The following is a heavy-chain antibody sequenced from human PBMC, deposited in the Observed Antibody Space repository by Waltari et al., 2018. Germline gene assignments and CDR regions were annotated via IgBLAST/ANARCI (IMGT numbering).Heavy chain of an antibody. J-gene: IGHJ4*02. CDR2: INPNSGGA. CDR1: GGTFSSYA. CDR3: ARDLGIAARRVLGY. V-gene: IGHV1-2*02. D-gene: IGHD6-6*01. Sequence: QVQLVQSGAEVKKPGSSVKVSCKASGGTFSSYAISWVRQAPGQGLEWMGWINPNSGGANYAQKFQGRVTMTRDTSISTAYMELSRLRSDDTAVYSCARDLGIAARRVLGYWGQGTLVTVSS.